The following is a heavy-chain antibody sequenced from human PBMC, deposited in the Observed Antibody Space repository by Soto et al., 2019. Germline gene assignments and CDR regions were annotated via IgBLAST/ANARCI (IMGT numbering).Heavy chain of an antibody. CDR1: GGSISSYY. V-gene: IGHV4-59*01. J-gene: IGHJ5*02. D-gene: IGHD5-18*01. CDR2: IYYSGST. Sequence: SETLSLTCTVSGGSISSYYWSWIRQPPGKGLEWIGYIYYSGSTNYNPSLKSRVTISVDTSKNQFSLKLSSVTAADTAVYYCAREVDTAMAMFDPWGQGTLVTVSS. CDR3: AREVDTAMAMFDP.